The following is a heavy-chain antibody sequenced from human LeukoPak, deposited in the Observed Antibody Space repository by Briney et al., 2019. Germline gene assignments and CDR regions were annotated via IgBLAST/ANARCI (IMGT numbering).Heavy chain of an antibody. CDR3: ARSTHDYGDFDY. D-gene: IGHD4-17*01. Sequence: ASVKVSCKASGYTFTSYGISWVRQAPGRGLEWMGWISAYNGNTNYAQKLQGRVTMTTDTSTSTAYMELRSLRSDDTAVYYCARSTHDYGDFDYWGQGTLVTVSS. J-gene: IGHJ4*02. CDR2: ISAYNGNT. V-gene: IGHV1-18*01. CDR1: GYTFTSYG.